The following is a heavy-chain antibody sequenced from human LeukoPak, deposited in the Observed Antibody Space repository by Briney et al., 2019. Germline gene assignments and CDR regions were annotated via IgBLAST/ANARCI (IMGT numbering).Heavy chain of an antibody. CDR2: IKQDGSEK. D-gene: IGHD5/OR15-5a*01. Sequence: GGSLRLSCAASGFTFSSYWMSWVRQAPGKGLEWVANIKQDGSEKYYVDSVKGRFTISRDNSKNTLYLQMNSLRAEDTAVYYCAKAPLYEDDAFDIWGQGTMVTVSS. V-gene: IGHV3-7*03. CDR1: GFTFSSYW. CDR3: AKAPLYEDDAFDI. J-gene: IGHJ3*02.